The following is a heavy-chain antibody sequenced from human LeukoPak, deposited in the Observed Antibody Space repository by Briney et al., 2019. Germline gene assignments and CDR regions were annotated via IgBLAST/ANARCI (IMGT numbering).Heavy chain of an antibody. CDR3: ANVRYYGSGSYYPPFDY. D-gene: IGHD3-10*01. Sequence: GGSLRLSCAASGFTFSSYAMSWVRQAPGKGLEWVSVISGGGDSTYYADSVKGGFTISRDNSKNTLYLQMNSLRAEDTAVYYCANVRYYGSGSYYPPFDYWGQGTLVTVSS. CDR2: ISGGGDST. J-gene: IGHJ4*02. V-gene: IGHV3-23*01. CDR1: GFTFSSYA.